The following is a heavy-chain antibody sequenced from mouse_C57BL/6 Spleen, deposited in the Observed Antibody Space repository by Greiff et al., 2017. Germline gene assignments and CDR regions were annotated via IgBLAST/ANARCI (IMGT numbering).Heavy chain of an antibody. CDR1: GYTFTSYW. CDR2: FHPNSGST. Sequence: QVQLQQPGAELVKPGASVKLSCKASGYTFTSYWMHWVKQRPGQGLEWIGMFHPNSGSTNYNEKFKSKATLTVDKSSSTAYMQLSSLTSEDSAVYYCARTREGSFAYWGQGTLVTVSA. J-gene: IGHJ3*01. CDR3: ARTREGSFAY. V-gene: IGHV1-64*01.